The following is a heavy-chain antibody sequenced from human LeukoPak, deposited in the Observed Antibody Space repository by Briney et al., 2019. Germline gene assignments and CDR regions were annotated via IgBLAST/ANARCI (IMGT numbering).Heavy chain of an antibody. CDR3: ARGGRSIPRYYYDSSGYYYFDY. J-gene: IGHJ4*02. V-gene: IGHV4-39*07. CDR1: VDSISSSSYY. CDR2: INHSGST. D-gene: IGHD3-22*01. Sequence: SETLSLTCSVSVDSISSSSYYWGWIRQPPGKGLEWIGEINHSGSTNYKPSLKSRVTISVDTSKNQFSLKLSSVTAADTAVYYCARGGRSIPRYYYDSSGYYYFDYWGQGTLVTVSA.